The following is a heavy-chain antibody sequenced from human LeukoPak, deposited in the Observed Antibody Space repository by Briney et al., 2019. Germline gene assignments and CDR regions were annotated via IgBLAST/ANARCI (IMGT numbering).Heavy chain of an antibody. V-gene: IGHV3-21*05. CDR3: ARVRPGYYCDY. Sequence: GGSLRLSCVASGFTFSIYSTNWVRQAPGKGLEWVSYISKSSDDIYNADSVRGRFTISRDNAKNSLYLQMNSLRAEDTAVYYCARVRPGYYCDYWGQGILVTVSS. CDR1: GFTFSIYS. J-gene: IGHJ4*02. CDR2: ISKSSDDI.